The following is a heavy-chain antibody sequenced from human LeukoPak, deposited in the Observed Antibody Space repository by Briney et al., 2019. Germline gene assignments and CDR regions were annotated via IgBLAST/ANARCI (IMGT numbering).Heavy chain of an antibody. CDR2: ISGSGGSA. CDR3: AKEDRIAVAGRFGGY. D-gene: IGHD6-19*01. CDR1: GFTFSSYA. J-gene: IGHJ4*02. Sequence: PGGSLRLSYAASGFTFSSYAMSWVRQAPGKGLEWVSAISGSGGSAYYADSVKGRFTISRDNSKNTLYLQMNSLRAEDTAVYYCAKEDRIAVAGRFGGYWGQGTLVTVSS. V-gene: IGHV3-23*01.